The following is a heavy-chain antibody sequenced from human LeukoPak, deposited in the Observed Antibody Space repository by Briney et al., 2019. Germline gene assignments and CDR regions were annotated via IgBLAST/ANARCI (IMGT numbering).Heavy chain of an antibody. CDR3: ARPHSGYDTDAFDI. CDR2: INHSGST. Sequence: PSETLSLTCAVYGGSFSGYYWSWIRQPPGKGLEWIGEINHSGSTNYNPSLKSRVTISVDTSKNQFSLKLSSVTAADTAVYYCARPHSGYDTDAFDIWGQGTMVTVSS. CDR1: GGSFSGYY. J-gene: IGHJ3*02. D-gene: IGHD5-12*01. V-gene: IGHV4-34*01.